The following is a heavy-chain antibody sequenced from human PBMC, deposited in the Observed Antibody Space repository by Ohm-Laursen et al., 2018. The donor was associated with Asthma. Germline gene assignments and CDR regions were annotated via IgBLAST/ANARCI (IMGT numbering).Heavy chain of an antibody. V-gene: IGHV4-59*08. CDR2: IYYSGST. Sequence: SDTLSLTCTVSGGSISSYYWTWIRQPPGKGLEWIGYIYYSGSTNYSPSLKSRVTISGDTSKNQFSLKLSSVTAADTAVYYCARVLDDSSGYGFDFWGQGTLVTVPS. CDR1: GGSISSYY. CDR3: ARVLDDSSGYGFDF. D-gene: IGHD3-22*01. J-gene: IGHJ4*02.